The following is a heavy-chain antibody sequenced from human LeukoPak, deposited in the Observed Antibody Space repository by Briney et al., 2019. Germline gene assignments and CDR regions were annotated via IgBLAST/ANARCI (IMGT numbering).Heavy chain of an antibody. CDR3: IRGSGTYYLDS. D-gene: IGHD3-10*01. V-gene: IGHV3-74*01. J-gene: IGHJ4*02. Sequence: DSVKGRFTISRDNAKNTVYLQINSLRAEDTAVYFCIRGSGTYYLDSWGQGTLVTVSS.